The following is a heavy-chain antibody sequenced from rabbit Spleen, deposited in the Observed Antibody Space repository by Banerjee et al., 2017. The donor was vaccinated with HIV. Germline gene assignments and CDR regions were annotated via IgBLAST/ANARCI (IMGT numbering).Heavy chain of an antibody. CDR1: GLDFSSYYY. CDR2: IYTGSGST. V-gene: IGHV1S40*01. D-gene: IGHD6-1*01. CDR3: ASAYSDVYFNL. Sequence: QSLEESGGDLVKPGASLTLTCTASGLDFSSYYYMCWVRQAPGKGLEWIGCIYTGSGSTYYASWAKGRCTISKTSSTTVTLQMTSLTAADTATYFCASAYSDVYFNLWGQGTLVTVS. J-gene: IGHJ4*01.